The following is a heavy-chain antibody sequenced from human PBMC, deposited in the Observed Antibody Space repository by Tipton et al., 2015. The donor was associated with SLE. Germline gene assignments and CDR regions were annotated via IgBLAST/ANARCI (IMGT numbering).Heavy chain of an antibody. Sequence: QLVQSGAEVKKPGASVKVSCKASGYTFTSYAMHWVRQAPGQGLEWMGGIIPIFGTANYAQKFQGRVTITTDESTSTAYMELSSLRSEDTAVYYCASHYTGGSYYAFDIWGQGTMVTVSS. CDR3: ASHYTGGSYYAFDI. CDR2: IIPIFGTA. D-gene: IGHD1-26*01. V-gene: IGHV1-69*05. J-gene: IGHJ3*02. CDR1: GYTFTSYA.